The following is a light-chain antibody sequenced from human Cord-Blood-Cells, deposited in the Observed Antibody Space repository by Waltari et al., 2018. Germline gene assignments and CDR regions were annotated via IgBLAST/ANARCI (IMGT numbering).Light chain of an antibody. V-gene: IGLV3-19*01. CDR2: GKN. CDR3: NSRDSSGNHVV. J-gene: IGLJ2*01. Sequence: SSELTQDPAVSVALGQTVRITCHGDSLRSSYASWYQQQPGQAPVLVIYGKNNRPSGIPDRFSGSSSGNTASLTITGAQAEDEADYYCNSRDSSGNHVVFGGGTKLTVL. CDR1: SLRSSY.